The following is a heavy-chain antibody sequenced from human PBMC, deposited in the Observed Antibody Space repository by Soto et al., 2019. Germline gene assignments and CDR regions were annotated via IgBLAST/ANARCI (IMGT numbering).Heavy chain of an antibody. D-gene: IGHD3-10*01. CDR2: ISGSGDTI. CDR3: ARRSTMVTDFDY. CDR1: GFRFSDYF. J-gene: IGHJ4*02. Sequence: QVQLVESGGTLVKPGGSLRLSCAASGFRFSDYFMNWIRQAPGKRLEWLSYISGSGDTIFYADSVKGRFTISRDNAKNSLYLQMDSLRVDDTAVYYCARRSTMVTDFDYWGQGTLVAVSS. V-gene: IGHV3-11*01.